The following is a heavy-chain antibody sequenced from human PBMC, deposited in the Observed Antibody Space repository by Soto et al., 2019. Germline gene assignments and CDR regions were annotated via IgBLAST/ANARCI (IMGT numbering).Heavy chain of an antibody. Sequence: NPSETLSLTCGVSGGTVASSHWWSWVRQSPSRGLEWIGNVYHTGDTNFNPSLQSRVTFSVDKSNNQFSLRLTSLTAADTAVYFCAREIVTAGGNNYFDPWGQGTLVTVSS. CDR3: AREIVTAGGNNYFDP. CDR1: GGTVASSHW. J-gene: IGHJ5*02. V-gene: IGHV4-4*02. CDR2: VYHTGDT. D-gene: IGHD2-21*02.